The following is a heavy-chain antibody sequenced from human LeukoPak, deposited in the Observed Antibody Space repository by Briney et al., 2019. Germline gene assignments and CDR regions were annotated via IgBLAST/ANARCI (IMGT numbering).Heavy chain of an antibody. J-gene: IGHJ4*02. D-gene: IGHD3-22*01. CDR2: ISSSSSYI. Sequence: GGSLRLSCAASGFTFSSYSMNWVRQAPGKGLEWVSSISSSSSYIYYADSVKGRFTISRDNAKNSLYLQMNSPRAEDTAVYFYARDLDYDSSGYPGYWGQGTLVTVSS. CDR1: GFTFSSYS. V-gene: IGHV3-21*01. CDR3: ARDLDYDSSGYPGY.